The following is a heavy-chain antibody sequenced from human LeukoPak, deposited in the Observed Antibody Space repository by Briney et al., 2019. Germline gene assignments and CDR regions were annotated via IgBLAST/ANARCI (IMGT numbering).Heavy chain of an antibody. CDR3: AREYWDIENWFGP. CDR1: GGSFSGYY. V-gene: IGHV4-59*10. J-gene: IGHJ5*02. CDR2: IYTSGST. Sequence: PSETLSLTCAVYGGSFSGYYWSWIRQPAGKGLEWIGRIYTSGSTNYNPSLKSRVTMSVDTSKNQFSLKLSSVTAADTAVYYCAREYWDIENWFGPWGQGTLVTVSS. D-gene: IGHD2-15*01.